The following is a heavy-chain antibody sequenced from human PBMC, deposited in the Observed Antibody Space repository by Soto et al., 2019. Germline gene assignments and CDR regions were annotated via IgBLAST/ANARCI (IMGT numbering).Heavy chain of an antibody. J-gene: IGHJ6*02. CDR3: AKDRGSSSSQDYYGMDV. Sequence: PGGSLRLSCAASGFTFSSYGMHWVRQAPGKGLEWVAVISYDGSNKYYADSVKGRFTISRDNSKNTLYLQMNSLRAEDTAVYYCAKDRGSSSSQDYYGMDVWGQGTTVTV. V-gene: IGHV3-30*18. CDR1: GFTFSSYG. D-gene: IGHD6-6*01. CDR2: ISYDGSNK.